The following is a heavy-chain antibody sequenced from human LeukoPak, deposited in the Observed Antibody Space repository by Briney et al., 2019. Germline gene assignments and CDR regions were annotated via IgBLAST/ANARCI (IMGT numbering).Heavy chain of an antibody. J-gene: IGHJ6*03. D-gene: IGHD3-3*01. CDR3: ARSSLRFLEWPHYYMDV. CDR2: ISQSSTAT. V-gene: IGHV3-23*01. CDR1: GFTFSSYW. Sequence: GGSLRLSCAASGFTFSSYWMSWVRQAPGKGLEWVSAISQSSTATYYGDSVKGRSSISRDDSKNTLYLQMNSLRAEDTAVYYCARSSLRFLEWPHYYMDVWGKGTTVTVSS.